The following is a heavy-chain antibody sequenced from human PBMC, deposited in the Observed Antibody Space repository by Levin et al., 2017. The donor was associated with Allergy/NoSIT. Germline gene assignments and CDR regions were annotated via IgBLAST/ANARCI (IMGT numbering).Heavy chain of an antibody. CDR2: IFYRSQWYE. CDR1: GDSVSSKTTA. D-gene: IGHD1-1*01. Sequence: KASETLSLTCVISGDSVSSKTTAWNWIRQSPSRGLEWLGRIFYRSQWYEDSPAPVKSRIVIGADTSKNEISLRLSSVTPEDTAVYYCARLSHDNSYGLDAWGQGTSVTVSS. CDR3: ARLSHDNSYGLDA. V-gene: IGHV6-1*01. J-gene: IGHJ6*02.